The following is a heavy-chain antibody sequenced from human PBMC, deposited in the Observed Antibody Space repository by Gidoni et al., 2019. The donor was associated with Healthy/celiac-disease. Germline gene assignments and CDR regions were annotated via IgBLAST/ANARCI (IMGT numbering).Heavy chain of an antibody. Sequence: QVQLVQSGAEVKKPGASVKFSCKASGYTFTGYYMHWVRQAPGQGLEWMGWINPNSGGTNYAQKFQGRVTMTRDTSISTAYMELSRLRSDDTAVYYCARDWADIVVVPAAFFDYWGQGTLVTVSS. D-gene: IGHD2-2*01. V-gene: IGHV1-2*02. CDR1: GYTFTGYY. J-gene: IGHJ4*02. CDR3: ARDWADIVVVPAAFFDY. CDR2: INPNSGGT.